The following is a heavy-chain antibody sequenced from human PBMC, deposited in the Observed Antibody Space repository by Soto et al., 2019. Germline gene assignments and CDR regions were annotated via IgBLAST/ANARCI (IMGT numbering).Heavy chain of an antibody. CDR1: GYIVTNYG. D-gene: IGHD2-21*02. V-gene: IGHV1-18*01. Sequence: ASVKVSCKAQGYIVTNYGIGWVRQAPGHGLEWMGLINVYNGDRKVAQKFQDRVSLTTDTATDTAYMELKSLRSGDTAVYHCARLQLGGDRMLNWFDPWGQGPLVTVSS. CDR2: INVYNGDR. J-gene: IGHJ5*02. CDR3: ARLQLGGDRMLNWFDP.